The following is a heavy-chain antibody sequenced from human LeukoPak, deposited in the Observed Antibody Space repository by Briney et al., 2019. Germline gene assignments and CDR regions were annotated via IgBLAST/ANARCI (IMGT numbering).Heavy chain of an antibody. CDR2: IYYSGST. CDR3: ARLKRHDYGGNPLDY. J-gene: IGHJ4*02. D-gene: IGHD4-23*01. CDR1: GGSSSSGDYY. Sequence: SETLSLTCTVSGGSSSSGDYYWRWIRQPPGKGLEWIGYIYYSGSTYYNPSLKSRVTISVDTSKNQFSLKLSSVAAADTAVYYCARLKRHDYGGNPLDYWGQGTLVTVSS. V-gene: IGHV4-30-4*01.